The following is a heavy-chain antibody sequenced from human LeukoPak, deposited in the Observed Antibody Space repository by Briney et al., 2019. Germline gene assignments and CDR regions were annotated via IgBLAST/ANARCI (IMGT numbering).Heavy chain of an antibody. J-gene: IGHJ3*02. D-gene: IGHD6-13*01. Sequence: PGGSLRRSCAASGFTFSSYGMHWVRQAPGKGLEWVSAISGSGGSTYYADSVKGRFTISRDNAKNSLYLQMNSLRAEDTAVYYCARRQLSAAGRGDDAFDIWGQGTMVTVSS. CDR2: ISGSGGST. CDR3: ARRQLSAAGRGDDAFDI. CDR1: GFTFSSYG. V-gene: IGHV3-21*01.